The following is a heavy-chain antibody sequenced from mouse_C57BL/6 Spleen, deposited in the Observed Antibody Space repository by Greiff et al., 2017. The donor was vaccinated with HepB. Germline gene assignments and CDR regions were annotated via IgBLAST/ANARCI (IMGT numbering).Heavy chain of an antibody. CDR1: GYAFSSYW. CDR3: ARRSYSSSYDFDY. CDR2: IYPGDGDT. Sequence: VQLQQSGAELVKPGASVKISCKASGYAFSSYWMNWVKQRPGKGLEWIGQIYPGDGDTNYNGKFKGKATLTADKSSSTAYMQLSSLTSEDSAVYFCARRSYSSSYDFDYWGQGTTLTVSS. D-gene: IGHD1-1*01. V-gene: IGHV1-80*01. J-gene: IGHJ2*01.